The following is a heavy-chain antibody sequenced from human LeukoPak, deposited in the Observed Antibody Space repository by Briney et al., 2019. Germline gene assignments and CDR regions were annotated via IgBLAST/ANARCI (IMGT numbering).Heavy chain of an antibody. CDR1: GFTFSSYA. J-gene: IGHJ6*03. Sequence: GGSLRLSCAASGFTFSSYAMHWVRQAPGKGLEWVAVMSYDGSNKYYADSVKGRFTISRDNSKNTLYLQMNSLRAEDTAVYYCAREAQPSYYYYMDVWGKGTTVTVSS. D-gene: IGHD6-13*01. CDR2: MSYDGSNK. CDR3: AREAQPSYYYYMDV. V-gene: IGHV3-30*04.